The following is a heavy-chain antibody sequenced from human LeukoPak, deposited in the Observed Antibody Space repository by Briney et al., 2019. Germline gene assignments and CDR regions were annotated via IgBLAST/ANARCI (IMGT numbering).Heavy chain of an antibody. V-gene: IGHV1-18*01. CDR2: ISGYNGDT. Sequence: ASVKVSCKASGYTFSNYGISWVRQAPGQGLEWMGWISGYNGDTIYAQNLQGRVTMTTDTSTRTAYMELRSLRSDDTAVYFCARDSDDSSGYWGQGTLVTVSS. D-gene: IGHD3-22*01. CDR3: ARDSDDSSGY. J-gene: IGHJ4*02. CDR1: GYTFSNYG.